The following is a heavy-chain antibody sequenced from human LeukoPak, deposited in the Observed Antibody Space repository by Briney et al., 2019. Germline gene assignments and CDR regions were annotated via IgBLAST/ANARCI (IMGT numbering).Heavy chain of an antibody. CDR2: IYTSGST. J-gene: IGHJ3*02. D-gene: IGHD6-19*01. CDR3: AREIRQWLVVGAFDI. CDR1: GGSISSYY. Sequence: PSETLSLTCTVSGGSISSYYWSWIRQPAGKGLEWIGRIYTSGSTNYNPSLKSRVTMPVDTSKNQFSLKLSSVTAADTAVYYCAREIRQWLVVGAFDIWGQGTMVTVSS. V-gene: IGHV4-4*07.